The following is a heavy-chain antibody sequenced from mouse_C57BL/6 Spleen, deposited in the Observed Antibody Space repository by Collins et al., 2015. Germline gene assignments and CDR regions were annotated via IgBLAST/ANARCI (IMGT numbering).Heavy chain of an antibody. CDR2: IYPGNGDT. J-gene: IGHJ1*03. CDR3: ARRVGILSYWYLDV. V-gene: IGHV1-12*01. D-gene: IGHD3-1*01. CDR1: GYTFTSYN. Sequence: QAYLQQSGAELVRPGASVKMSCKASGYTFTSYNMHWVKQTPRQGLEWIGAIYPGNGDTSYNQKFKGKATLTVDKSSSTAYMQLSSLTSEDSAVYFCARRVGILSYWYLDVWGTGTTVTVSS.